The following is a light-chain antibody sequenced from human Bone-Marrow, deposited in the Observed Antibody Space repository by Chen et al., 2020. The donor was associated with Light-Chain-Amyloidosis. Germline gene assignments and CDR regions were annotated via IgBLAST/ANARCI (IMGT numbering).Light chain of an antibody. Sequence: SYVLTQQPSVSVAPGKTARIPCGGNNIGSKSVHWYQQKPGQAPVLVVYDDSDRPSGIPEQFSGSNSGNTATLTISRVEAGDEADYYCQVWDSSSDHVVFGGGTKLTVL. CDR1: NIGSKS. V-gene: IGLV3-21*03. CDR3: QVWDSSSDHVV. CDR2: DDS. J-gene: IGLJ2*01.